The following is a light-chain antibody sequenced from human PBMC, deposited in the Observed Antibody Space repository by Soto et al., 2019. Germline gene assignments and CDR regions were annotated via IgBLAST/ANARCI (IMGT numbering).Light chain of an antibody. Sequence: DIVLTQSPATLSLSPGERATLSCRTSHSLDSYLAWYQQRPGQAPRLLIYDTSKRATGIPARFSGSGSGTDFTLTISDLEPEYFAVYYCQQRSLFGPGTKVHIK. CDR1: HSLDSY. CDR3: QQRSL. J-gene: IGKJ3*01. CDR2: DTS. V-gene: IGKV3-11*01.